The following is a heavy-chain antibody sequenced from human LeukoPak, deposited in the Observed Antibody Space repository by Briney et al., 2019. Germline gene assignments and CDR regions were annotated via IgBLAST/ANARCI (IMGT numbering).Heavy chain of an antibody. CDR2: ISGSGGST. CDR3: AKAPCGDCSLDY. Sequence: SGGSLRLSCAASGFTFSSYAMSWVRQAPGKGLEWVSAISGSGGSTYYADSVKGRFTISRDNSKNTLYLQMNSLRAEDTAVYYCAKAPCGDCSLDYWGQGTLVTVSS. V-gene: IGHV3-23*01. D-gene: IGHD2-21*02. J-gene: IGHJ4*02. CDR1: GFTFSSYA.